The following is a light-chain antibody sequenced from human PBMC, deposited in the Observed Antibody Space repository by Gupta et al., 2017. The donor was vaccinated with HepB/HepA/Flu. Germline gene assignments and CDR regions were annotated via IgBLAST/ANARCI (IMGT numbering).Light chain of an antibody. CDR3: TAWDGHPYHEV. J-gene: IGLJ1*01. CDR1: KVGYKY. V-gene: IGLV3-1*01. CDR2: QDN. Sequence: SYGRPQPTSLSVSPGQTATITCPGDKVGYKYTSWYQHRQGQSPVLLNYQDNQRPSGIPARFSGSRSGNTATPTITGTQTVDEADYDCTAWDGHPYHEVFGPGTQVTVL.